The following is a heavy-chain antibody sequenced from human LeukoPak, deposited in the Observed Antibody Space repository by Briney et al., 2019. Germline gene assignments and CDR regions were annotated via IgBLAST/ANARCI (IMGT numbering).Heavy chain of an antibody. D-gene: IGHD3-22*01. V-gene: IGHV3-21*01. J-gene: IGHJ4*02. CDR1: GFTFSSYS. CDR3: ATPPYDSSGYYC. Sequence: GGSLRLYCAASGFTFSSYSMNWVRQAPGKGLEWVSSISSSSSYIYYADSVKGRFTISRDNAKNSLYLQMNSLRAEDTAVYYCATPPYDSSGYYCWGQGTLVTVSS. CDR2: ISSSSSYI.